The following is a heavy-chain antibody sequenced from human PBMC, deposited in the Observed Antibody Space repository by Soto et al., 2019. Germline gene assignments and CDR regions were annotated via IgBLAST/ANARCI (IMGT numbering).Heavy chain of an antibody. J-gene: IGHJ4*02. CDR3: ARLYSYGYYYFDS. V-gene: IGHV4-31*03. D-gene: IGHD5-18*01. CDR2: IYYSGSS. Sequence: QVQLQESGPGLVKPSQTLSLTCTVSGDSISGGDHYWSWIRQHPGKGLEWIGYIYYSGSSYYNPSLKSRVSMSLDTSKNEFSLKVSSVTAADTAVYFCARLYSYGYYYFDSWGQGTQVTVSS. CDR1: GDSISGGDHY.